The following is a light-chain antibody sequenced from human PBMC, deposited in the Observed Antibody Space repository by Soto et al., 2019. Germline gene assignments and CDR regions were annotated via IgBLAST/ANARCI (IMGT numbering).Light chain of an antibody. V-gene: IGKV4-1*01. CDR1: QNVYNNY. Sequence: VLTQSPDTMSLSPGERATLSCRTSQNVYNNYLAWYQQKPGQPPKLLLYWATTRESGVPDRFSGSGSGTDFTLTISSLQAEDVAVYYCQQHLNTPWTFGQGTKVEIK. J-gene: IGKJ1*01. CDR3: QQHLNTPWT. CDR2: WAT.